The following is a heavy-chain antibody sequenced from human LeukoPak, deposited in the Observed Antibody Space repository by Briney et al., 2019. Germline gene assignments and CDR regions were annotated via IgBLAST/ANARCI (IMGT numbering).Heavy chain of an antibody. CDR2: IYYSGST. Sequence: SETLSLTCTVSGGSISSSSYYWGWIRQPPGKGLEWIGTIYYSGSTYYNPSLKSRVTISVDTSKNQFSLKLSSVTAADTAVYYCARGRAVLLPSWAFDIWGQGTMVTVSS. V-gene: IGHV4-39*07. CDR3: ARGRAVLLPSWAFDI. CDR1: GGSISSSSYY. D-gene: IGHD3-10*01. J-gene: IGHJ3*02.